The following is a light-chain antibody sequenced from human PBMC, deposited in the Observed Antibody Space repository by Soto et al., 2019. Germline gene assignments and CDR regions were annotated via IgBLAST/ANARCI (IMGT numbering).Light chain of an antibody. CDR1: SSDVGGYKY. CDR3: TSYTSSSSVL. J-gene: IGLJ2*01. CDR2: EVS. V-gene: IGLV2-14*01. Sequence: QSALTQPPSASGSPGQSVTISCTGTSSDVGGYKYVSWYQQYPGKAPKLMIYEVSNRPSGVSNRFSGSKSGNTASLTISGLQADDEADYYCTSYTSSSSVLFGGGTKLTVL.